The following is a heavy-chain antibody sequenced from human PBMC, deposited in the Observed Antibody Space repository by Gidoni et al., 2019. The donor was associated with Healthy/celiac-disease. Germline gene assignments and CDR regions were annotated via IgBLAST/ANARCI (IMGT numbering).Heavy chain of an antibody. CDR2: INHSGST. CDR3: ARAGLGTYYYDSSGYPVDY. V-gene: IGHV4-34*01. Sequence: QVQLQQRAAGLHQPSETLPPTCAVFGASFSGYYWSGIRQPPGKGLECIGEINHSGSTNYNPSLKSRVTISVDTSKNQFSLKLSSVTAADTAVYYCARAGLGTYYYDSSGYPVDYWGKGTLVTVSS. CDR1: GASFSGYY. J-gene: IGHJ4*02. D-gene: IGHD3-22*01.